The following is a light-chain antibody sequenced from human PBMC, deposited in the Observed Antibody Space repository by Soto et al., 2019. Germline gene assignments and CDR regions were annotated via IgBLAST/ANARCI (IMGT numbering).Light chain of an antibody. J-gene: IGLJ3*02. CDR2: GNS. CDR3: QSYDNSLSGKV. V-gene: IGLV1-40*01. Sequence: QSVLTQPPSVSGDPGQRVTISCTGSSSNIGAGYDVHWYQQLPGTAPKLLISGNSNRPSGVPDRFSGSKSGTSASLAITGLQAEDEADYYCQSYDNSLSGKVFGGGTKLTVL. CDR1: SSNIGAGYD.